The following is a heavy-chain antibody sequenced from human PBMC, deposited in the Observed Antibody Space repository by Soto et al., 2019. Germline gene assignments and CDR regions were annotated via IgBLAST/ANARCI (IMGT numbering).Heavy chain of an antibody. V-gene: IGHV5-10-1*01. CDR3: ARHGPGCSSTSCYIDY. D-gene: IGHD2-2*01. Sequence: GESLKISCKGSGYSFTSYWISWVRQMPGKGLEWMGRIDPSDSYTNYSPSFQGHVTISADKSISTAYLQWSSLKASDTAMYYCARHGPGCSSTSCYIDYWGQGTLVTVSS. CDR1: GYSFTSYW. J-gene: IGHJ4*02. CDR2: IDPSDSYT.